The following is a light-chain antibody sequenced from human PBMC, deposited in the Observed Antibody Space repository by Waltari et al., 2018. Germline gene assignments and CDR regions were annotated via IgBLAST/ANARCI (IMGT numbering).Light chain of an antibody. CDR2: LGS. J-gene: IGKJ1*01. V-gene: IGKV2-28*01. CDR3: MQALQTPWT. CDR1: QSLLHTNMYNY. Sequence: DIVMTQSPLSLPVTRGEPASISCRSSQSLLHTNMYNYLDWYLKKPGQSPQLLIYLGSSRASGVPDRFSGSGSGTNFTLKSTRVEAEDVGVYYCMQALQTPWTFGQGTRVEIK.